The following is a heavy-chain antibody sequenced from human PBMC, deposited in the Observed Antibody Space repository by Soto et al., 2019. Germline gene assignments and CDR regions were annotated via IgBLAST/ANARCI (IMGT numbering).Heavy chain of an antibody. CDR2: IYYTGST. Sequence: ETLSLTCTVSGGSIRGYYWSWIRQTPGKGLEWIGQIYYTGSTNYNPSLKSRVTISVETSKTHFYLKLSSVTAGHTAMYYCXMTXXTLYTXFDPWGQGTQVXVSS. CDR3: XMTXXTLYTXFDP. V-gene: IGHV4-59*08. D-gene: IGHD3-16*01. J-gene: IGHJ5*02. CDR1: GGSIRGYY.